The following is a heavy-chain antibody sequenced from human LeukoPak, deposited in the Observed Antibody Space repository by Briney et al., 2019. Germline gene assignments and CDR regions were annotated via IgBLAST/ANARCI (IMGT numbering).Heavy chain of an antibody. CDR2: INPNSGYT. J-gene: IGHJ4*02. V-gene: IGHV1-2*02. CDR3: ARDSGVPPRSTVYDY. Sequence: ASVKVSCKASGYTFTDYYMHWVRQAPGQGLQLMGYINPNSGYTNYAQKFQGRVTMTRDASITTAYMELSRLRSDDTAVYYCARDSGVPPRSTVYDYWGQGTLVTVSS. CDR1: GYTFTDYY. D-gene: IGHD2-8*01.